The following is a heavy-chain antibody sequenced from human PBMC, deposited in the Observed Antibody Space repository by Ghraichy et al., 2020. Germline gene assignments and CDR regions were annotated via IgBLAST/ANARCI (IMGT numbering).Heavy chain of an antibody. D-gene: IGHD3-16*01. V-gene: IGHV4-31*03. CDR2: IYDSGTT. Sequence: SQTLSLTCTVSADSINSGHYYWTWIRQLPGKGLEWVGHIYDSGTTYYNASFEGRLTIYVHASKNQFSLKLGPVTAADTAVYYCARLGGGYYLDFWGRGTLVTVSS. CDR3: ARLGGGYYLDF. J-gene: IGHJ4*02. CDR1: ADSINSGHYY.